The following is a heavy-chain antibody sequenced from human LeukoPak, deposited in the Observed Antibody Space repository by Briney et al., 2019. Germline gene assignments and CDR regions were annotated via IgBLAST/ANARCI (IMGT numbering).Heavy chain of an antibody. Sequence: GGSLRLSCAASGFTFSSYAMSWVRQAPGKGLEWVSAISGSGDSTYYADSVKGRFTISRDNSKNTLYLQMNSLRAEDTAVYYCASTLSSSWYGDYWGQGTLVTVSS. CDR2: ISGSGDST. V-gene: IGHV3-23*01. CDR1: GFTFSSYA. J-gene: IGHJ4*02. CDR3: ASTLSSSWYGDY. D-gene: IGHD6-13*01.